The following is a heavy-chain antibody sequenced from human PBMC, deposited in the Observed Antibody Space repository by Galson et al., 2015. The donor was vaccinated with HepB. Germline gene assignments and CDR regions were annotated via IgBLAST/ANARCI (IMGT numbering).Heavy chain of an antibody. CDR1: GFTFSSYW. J-gene: IGHJ4*02. CDR2: IKQDGSEK. D-gene: IGHD5-18*01. CDR3: AKVLTRGYSYGPPGLADY. Sequence: SLRLSCAASGFTFSSYWMSWVRQAPGKGLEWVANIKQDGSEKYYVDSVKGRFTISRDNAKNSLYLQMNSLRAEDTAVYYCAKVLTRGYSYGPPGLADYWGQGTLVTVSS. V-gene: IGHV3-7*03.